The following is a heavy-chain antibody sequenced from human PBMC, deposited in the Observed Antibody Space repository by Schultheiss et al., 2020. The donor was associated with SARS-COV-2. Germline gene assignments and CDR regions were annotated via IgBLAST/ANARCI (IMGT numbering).Heavy chain of an antibody. V-gene: IGHV3-33*01. J-gene: IGHJ6*02. CDR2: IWYDGSNK. CDR3: ARTLLTYYYYYYGMDV. CDR1: GFTFSSYG. Sequence: GGSLRLSCAASGFTFSSYGMHWVRQAPGKGLEWVAVIWYDGSNKYYADSVKGRFTISRDNSKNTLYLQMNSLRAEDTAVYYCARTLLTYYYYYYGMDVWGQGTTVTVSS. D-gene: IGHD2-21*02.